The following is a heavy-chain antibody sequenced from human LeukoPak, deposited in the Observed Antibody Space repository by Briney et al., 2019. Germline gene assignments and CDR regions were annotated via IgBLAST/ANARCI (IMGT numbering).Heavy chain of an antibody. CDR3: AREYGITMIVVAPGAFDI. Sequence: GGSLRLSCAASGFTFSSYAMSWVRQAPGKGLEWVSGISGSGASTYYADSVKGRFTISRDNAKNSLYLQMNSLRAEDTAVYYCAREYGITMIVVAPGAFDIWGRGTMVTVSS. CDR2: ISGSGAST. D-gene: IGHD3-22*01. CDR1: GFTFSSYA. J-gene: IGHJ3*02. V-gene: IGHV3-23*01.